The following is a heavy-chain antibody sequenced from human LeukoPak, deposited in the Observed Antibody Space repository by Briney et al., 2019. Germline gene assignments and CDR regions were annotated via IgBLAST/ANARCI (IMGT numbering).Heavy chain of an antibody. CDR3: VHGWASYGSGSSEFFDY. Sequence: GGSLRLSCAASGLTVSSNYMGWVRQAPGKGLEYVLVLYHDGGTYSADSVKGRFTISRDNSKNTLYLQMNSLRVEDTAVYYCVHGWASYGSGSSEFFDYWGQGSLVTVSS. CDR2: LYHDGGT. CDR1: GLTVSSNY. J-gene: IGHJ4*02. D-gene: IGHD3-10*01. V-gene: IGHV3-53*01.